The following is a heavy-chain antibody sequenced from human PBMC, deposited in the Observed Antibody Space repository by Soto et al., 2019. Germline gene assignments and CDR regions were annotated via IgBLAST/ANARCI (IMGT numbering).Heavy chain of an antibody. D-gene: IGHD1-1*01. CDR3: ARRTVNGRYGMDV. V-gene: IGHV3-21*01. Sequence: EVQLVESGGGLVKPGGSLRLSCAASGFTFSSYSMNWVRQAPGKGLEWVSSISSSSSYIYYADSVKGRFTISRDNAKNSLYLQMNSLRAEDTAVYYCARRTVNGRYGMDVWGQGTTVTVSS. CDR2: ISSSSSYI. CDR1: GFTFSSYS. J-gene: IGHJ6*02.